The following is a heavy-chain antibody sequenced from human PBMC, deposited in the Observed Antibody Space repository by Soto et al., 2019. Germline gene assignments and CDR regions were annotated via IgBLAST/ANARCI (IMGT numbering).Heavy chain of an antibody. V-gene: IGHV1-69*12. CDR3: ARDRGPSSGYYPYWFDP. J-gene: IGHJ5*02. CDR1: GGTFSSYA. CDR2: IIPIFGTA. Sequence: QVQLVQSGAEVKKPGSSVKVSCTASGGTFSSYALTWVRQAPGQGLAWMGGIIPIFGTANYAQKFQGRVTITADESTSTADMELSSLRSEDTAVYYCARDRGPSSGYYPYWFDPWGQGTLVTGSS. D-gene: IGHD3-22*01.